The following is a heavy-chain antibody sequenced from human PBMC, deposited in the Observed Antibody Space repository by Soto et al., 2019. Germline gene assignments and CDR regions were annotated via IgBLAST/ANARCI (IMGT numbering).Heavy chain of an antibody. V-gene: IGHV1-58*01. CDR3: VADLDHYYDSSGYPY. Sequence: GASVKVSCKASGFTFTSSAVQWVRQARGQRLEWIGWIVVGSGNTNYAQKFQERVTITRDMSTSTAYMELSSLRSEDTAVYYCVADLDHYYDSSGYPYWGQGTLVTV. CDR2: IVVGSGNT. J-gene: IGHJ4*02. D-gene: IGHD3-22*01. CDR1: GFTFTSSA.